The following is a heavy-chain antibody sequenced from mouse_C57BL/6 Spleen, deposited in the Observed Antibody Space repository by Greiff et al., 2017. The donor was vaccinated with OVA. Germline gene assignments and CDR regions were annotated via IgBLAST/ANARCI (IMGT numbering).Heavy chain of an antibody. V-gene: IGHV1-61*01. CDR2: IYPSDSET. J-gene: IGHJ3*01. D-gene: IGHD2-4*01. Sequence: QVQLQQPGAELVRPGSSVKLSCKASGYTFTIYWMDWVKQRPGQGLEWIGNIYPSDSETHYNQKFKDKATLTVDKSSSTAYMQLSSLTSEDSAVYYCARPYDYDSKSWFAYWGQGTLVTVSA. CDR3: ARPYDYDSKSWFAY. CDR1: GYTFTIYW.